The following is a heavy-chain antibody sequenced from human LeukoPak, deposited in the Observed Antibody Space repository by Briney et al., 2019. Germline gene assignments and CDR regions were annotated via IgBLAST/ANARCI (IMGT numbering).Heavy chain of an antibody. D-gene: IGHD1-26*01. Sequence: GASVKVSCKASGYTFTSYDINWVRQAAGQGLEWMGYMNPNSGKIVYAQKFQGRVTMTSNNSISTAYMELSSLRSEDTAVYYCAGVPRELAGKWGQGTLVTVSS. CDR2: MNPNSGKI. J-gene: IGHJ4*02. CDR3: AGVPRELAGK. CDR1: GYTFTSYD. V-gene: IGHV1-8*01.